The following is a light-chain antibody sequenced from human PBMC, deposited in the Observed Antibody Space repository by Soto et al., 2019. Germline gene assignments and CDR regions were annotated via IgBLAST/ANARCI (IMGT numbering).Light chain of an antibody. J-gene: IGKJ1*01. CDR1: QFGSSR. CDR2: DAS. Sequence: DINMTQSPSTLSASVGARVTITCRASQFGSSRLAWYQQKPGKAPKVLIYDASSLNIGVPSRCSGSGSGTEFTLTISSLQPDDFATYYCQHYNSYSEAFGQGTKVDI. V-gene: IGKV1-5*01. CDR3: QHYNSYSEA.